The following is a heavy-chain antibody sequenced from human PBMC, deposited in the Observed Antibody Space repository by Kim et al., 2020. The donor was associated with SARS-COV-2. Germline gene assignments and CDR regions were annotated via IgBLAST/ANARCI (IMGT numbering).Heavy chain of an antibody. CDR3: AKDIRALGGYGGGNWFDP. CDR2: ISGDGGST. V-gene: IGHV3-43*02. D-gene: IGHD5-12*01. CDR1: GFTFDDYA. Sequence: GGSLRLSCAASGFTFDDYAMHWVRQAPGKGLEWVSLISGDGGSTYYADSVKGRFTISRDNSKNSLYLQMNSLRTEDTALYYCAKDIRALGGYGGGNWFDPWGQGTLVTVSS. J-gene: IGHJ5*02.